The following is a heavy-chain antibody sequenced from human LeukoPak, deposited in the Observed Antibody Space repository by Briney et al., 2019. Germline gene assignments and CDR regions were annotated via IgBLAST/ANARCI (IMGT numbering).Heavy chain of an antibody. CDR3: PRVRPLNIGWYEKVCYFDL. CDR1: GASISSYY. J-gene: IGHJ2*01. CDR2: IYYSGSS. V-gene: IGHV4-59*01. D-gene: IGHD6-19*01. Sequence: MSSETLSLTCTVSGASISSYYWSWIRQPPGKGLEWIGFIYYSGSSNYNPSLKSRVTMSIDRSKNQFSLKMTSVTAADTAVYYCPRVRPLNIGWYEKVCYFDLWGRGILLSVSS.